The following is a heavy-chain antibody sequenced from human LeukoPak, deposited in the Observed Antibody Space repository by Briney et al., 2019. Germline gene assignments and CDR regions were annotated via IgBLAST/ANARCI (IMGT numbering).Heavy chain of an antibody. J-gene: IGHJ5*02. CDR3: AKIDTAMPPYNWFDP. CDR2: ISGSGGST. V-gene: IGHV3-23*01. CDR1: GFTFSSYA. Sequence: GGSLRLSCAASGFTFSSYAMSWVRQAPGKGLEWVSAISGSGGSTYYADSVKGRFTISRDNSKNTLYLQMNSLRAEDTAVCYCAKIDTAMPPYNWFDPWGQGTLVTVSS. D-gene: IGHD5-18*01.